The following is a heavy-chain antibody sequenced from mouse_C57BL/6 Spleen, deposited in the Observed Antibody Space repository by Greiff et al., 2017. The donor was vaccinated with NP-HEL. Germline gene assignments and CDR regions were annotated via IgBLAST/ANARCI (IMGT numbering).Heavy chain of an antibody. Sequence: EVQLQQSGPELVKPGASVKISCKASGYTFTDYYMNWVKQSHGKSLEWIGDINPNNGGTSYNQKFKGKATLTVDKSSSTAYMELRSLTAEDAAVYDCARGLRRSAMDYWGQGTSVTVSS. CDR1: GYTFTDYY. D-gene: IGHD1-1*01. V-gene: IGHV1-26*01. CDR2: INPNNGGT. CDR3: ARGLRRSAMDY. J-gene: IGHJ4*01.